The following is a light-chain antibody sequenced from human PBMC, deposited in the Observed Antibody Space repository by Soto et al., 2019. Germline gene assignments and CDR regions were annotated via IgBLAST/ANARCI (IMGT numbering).Light chain of an antibody. Sequence: QSALTQPASVSGSPGQSITISCTGTSSDVGGSNYVSWYQQHPGKAPKLMIYDVTNRPSGVSNRFSGSKSGNTASLTISGPRVEDGADYYCGSYKTSDPLFVFGTGPKPTVL. V-gene: IGLV2-14*01. J-gene: IGLJ1*01. CDR1: SSDVGGSNY. CDR3: GSYKTSDPLFV. CDR2: DVT.